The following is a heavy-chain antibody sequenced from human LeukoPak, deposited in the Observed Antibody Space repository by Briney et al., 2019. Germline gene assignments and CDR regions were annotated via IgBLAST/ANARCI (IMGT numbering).Heavy chain of an antibody. V-gene: IGHV3-49*03. CDR3: ARDITPSTDYYFDF. J-gene: IGHJ4*02. D-gene: IGHD1-20*01. CDR1: EFTFGGYA. Sequence: GGSLRLSCTASEFTFGGYAMSWFRQAPGKGPEWVGFIRSNTYGQTTEYAASVKGRFTISRDDSKSVAYLQMNSLDTEDTAVYYCARDITPSTDYYFDFWGQGTLVTVSS. CDR2: IRSNTYGQTT.